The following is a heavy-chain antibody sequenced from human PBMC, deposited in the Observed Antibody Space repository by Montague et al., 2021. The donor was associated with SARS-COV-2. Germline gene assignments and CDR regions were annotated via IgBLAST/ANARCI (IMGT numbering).Heavy chain of an antibody. V-gene: IGHV3-23*01. Sequence: SLRLSYAASGFTFSSYSMSWVRQAPGKGLEWVSAISGSGGSTYYADSVKGRFTISRDNSKNTLYLQMNSLRAEDTAVYYCAKDLSLLWFGELPPLGYYYGMDVWGQGTTVTVSS. CDR1: GFTFSSYS. J-gene: IGHJ6*02. CDR2: ISGSGGST. D-gene: IGHD3-10*01. CDR3: AKDLSLLWFGELPPLGYYYGMDV.